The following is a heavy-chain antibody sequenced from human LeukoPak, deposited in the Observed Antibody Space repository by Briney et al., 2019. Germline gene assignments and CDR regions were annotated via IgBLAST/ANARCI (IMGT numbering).Heavy chain of an antibody. V-gene: IGHV1-46*01. CDR2: INPSSGST. D-gene: IGHD5-18*01. Sequence: GASVEVSCKASGYTFTTYYMHWVRQAPGQGLEWMGIINPSSGSTSYAQKFQGRVTMTRDTSTSTVYMELSSLRSEDTAIYYCARVLGAHRYGSIDHWGQGTLVTVSS. J-gene: IGHJ4*02. CDR3: ARVLGAHRYGSIDH. CDR1: GYTFTTYY.